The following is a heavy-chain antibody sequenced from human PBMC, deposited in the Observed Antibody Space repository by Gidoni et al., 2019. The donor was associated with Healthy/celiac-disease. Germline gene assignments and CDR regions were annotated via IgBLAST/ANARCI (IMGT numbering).Heavy chain of an antibody. CDR3: ASYTGPYDISGLDAFDI. J-gene: IGHJ3*02. CDR2: IKQDGSEK. CDR1: GFTLISYW. V-gene: IGHV3-7*01. D-gene: IGHD3-22*01. Sequence: EVQLVESGGGLVQPGGSLRLSWAASGFTLISYWMSWVRQAPGKGLEWVANIKQDGSEKYYVDAVKGRFTISRDNAKNSLYLQMNSLRAEDTAVYYCASYTGPYDISGLDAFDIWGQGTMVTVSS.